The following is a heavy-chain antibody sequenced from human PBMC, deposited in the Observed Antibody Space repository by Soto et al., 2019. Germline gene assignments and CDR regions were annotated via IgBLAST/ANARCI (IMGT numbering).Heavy chain of an antibody. CDR3: AREPGQQLVYFQH. V-gene: IGHV4-34*01. Sequence: SETLSLTCAVYGGSFSGYYWSWIRQPPGKGLEWIGEINHSGSTNYNPSLKSRVTISVDTSKNQFSLKLSSVTAADTAVYYCAREPGQQLVYFQHWGQGTLVTVSS. D-gene: IGHD6-13*01. CDR1: GGSFSGYY. CDR2: INHSGST. J-gene: IGHJ1*01.